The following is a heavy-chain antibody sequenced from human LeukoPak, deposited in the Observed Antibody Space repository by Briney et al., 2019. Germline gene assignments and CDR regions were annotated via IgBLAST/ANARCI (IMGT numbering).Heavy chain of an antibody. CDR3: ASQYYYDSSGWLN. CDR2: INSDGSST. CDR1: GFTFSSYW. V-gene: IGHV3-74*01. D-gene: IGHD3-22*01. Sequence: PGGSLRLSCAASGFTFSSYWMHWVRQAPGKGLVWVSRINSDGSSTSYADSVKGRFTISRDNAKNTLYLQMNSLRAEDTAVYYCASQYYYDSSGWLNWGQGTLVTVSS. J-gene: IGHJ4*02.